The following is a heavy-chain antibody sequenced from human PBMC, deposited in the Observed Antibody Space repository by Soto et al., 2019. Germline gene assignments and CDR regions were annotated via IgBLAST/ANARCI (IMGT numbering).Heavy chain of an antibody. J-gene: IGHJ5*02. CDR1: GFTFSSYA. V-gene: IGHV3-23*01. CDR2: ISGSGGST. Sequence: EVQLLESGGGLVQPGGSLRLSCAASGFTFSSYAMSWVRQAPGKGLEWVSAISGSGGSTYYADSVKGRFTISRDNSKNPLYLQMNSRRAADTAVYYCAKEYCSGGSCYYNWFDPWGQGTLVTVSS. CDR3: AKEYCSGGSCYYNWFDP. D-gene: IGHD2-15*01.